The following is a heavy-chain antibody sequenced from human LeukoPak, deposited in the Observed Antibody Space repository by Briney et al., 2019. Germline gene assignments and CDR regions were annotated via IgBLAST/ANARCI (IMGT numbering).Heavy chain of an antibody. CDR1: GYSISSGYY. CDR2: IYPTGST. Sequence: PSETLSLTCTVSGYSISSGYYWGWIRQPPGKGLEWIGNIYPTGSTYYNPSLKSRITISVDTSKNQFSLKLSSVTAADTAVYYCARESPPTDYYYYMDVWGKGTTVTVSS. J-gene: IGHJ6*03. V-gene: IGHV4-38-2*02. CDR3: ARESPPTDYYYYMDV.